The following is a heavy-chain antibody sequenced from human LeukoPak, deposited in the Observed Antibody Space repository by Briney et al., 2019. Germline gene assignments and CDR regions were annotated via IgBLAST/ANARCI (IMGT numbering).Heavy chain of an antibody. CDR1: GFTFVDYG. CDR3: AMKFSRDYYYMDV. V-gene: IGHV3-20*04. CDR2: VTWNGGST. Sequence: PGGSLRLSCATSGFTFVDYGPSWVRRAPGKGLEWVSGVTWNGGSTGYAASVEGRFTISRDNAKNSLYLQMNSLRAEDTALYYCAMKFSRDYYYMDVWGKGTTVTVSS. J-gene: IGHJ6*03.